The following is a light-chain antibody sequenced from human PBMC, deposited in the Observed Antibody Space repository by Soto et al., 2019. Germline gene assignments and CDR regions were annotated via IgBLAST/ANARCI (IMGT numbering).Light chain of an antibody. Sequence: QSVLTQPAAVSGSPGQSITISCTGSSSDIGAYNYVSWFQQYPGKAPKLIISEVSNRPSGVSNRFSGSKSGTAASLTISGLQTEDEADYFCFSFTTDSTDVFGTGTQVTVL. J-gene: IGLJ1*01. CDR1: SSDIGAYNY. CDR3: FSFTTDSTDV. CDR2: EVS. V-gene: IGLV2-14*01.